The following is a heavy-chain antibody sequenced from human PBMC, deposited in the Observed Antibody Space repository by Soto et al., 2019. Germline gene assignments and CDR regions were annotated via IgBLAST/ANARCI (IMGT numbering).Heavy chain of an antibody. CDR2: IVVGSGNT. V-gene: IGHV1-58*01. Sequence: GASVKVSCKASGFTFTSSAVQWVRQARGQRLEWIGWIVVGSGNTNYAQKYQERVTITRDMSTNTVYMELSSVRSEDTAVYYGAADPYYYDSSNYYSFDHWGQGTLVTVSS. D-gene: IGHD3-22*01. CDR1: GFTFTSSA. CDR3: AADPYYYDSSNYYSFDH. J-gene: IGHJ4*02.